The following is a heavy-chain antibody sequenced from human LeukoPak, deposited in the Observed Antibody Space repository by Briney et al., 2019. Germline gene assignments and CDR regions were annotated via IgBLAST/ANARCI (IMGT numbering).Heavy chain of an antibody. Sequence: ASVKVSCKASGYTFTSYYMNWVRQAPGQGLEWMGRIIPILGIANYAQKFQGRVTITADKSTSTAYMELSSLRSEDTAVYYCARMGKTHYDFWTRPGPWGQGTLVTVSS. CDR1: GYTFTSYY. J-gene: IGHJ5*02. V-gene: IGHV1-69*02. CDR2: IIPILGIA. D-gene: IGHD3-3*01. CDR3: ARMGKTHYDFWTRPGP.